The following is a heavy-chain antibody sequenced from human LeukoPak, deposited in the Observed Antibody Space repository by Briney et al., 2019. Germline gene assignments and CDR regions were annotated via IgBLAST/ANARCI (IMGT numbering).Heavy chain of an antibody. CDR2: ITSSSSYI. CDR1: GFTFSTYS. CDR3: ARDRDGYTFDI. V-gene: IGHV3-21*01. D-gene: IGHD5-24*01. Sequence: GGSPRLSCAAPGFTFSTYSMNWVRQAPGKGLEWVSSITSSSSYIYYADSVKGRFTISRDNAQNSLYLQMHSLRGEDTAVYYCARDRDGYTFDIWGQGTMVTVSS. J-gene: IGHJ3*02.